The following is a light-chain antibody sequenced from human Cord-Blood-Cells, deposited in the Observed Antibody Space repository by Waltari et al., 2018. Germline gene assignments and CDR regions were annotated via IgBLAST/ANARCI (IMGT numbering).Light chain of an antibody. CDR1: SSNIGSNT. CDR3: AAWDDSLNGYV. J-gene: IGLJ1*01. CDR2: SNN. Sequence: QSVLTQPPSASGTPGQRVTIACSGSSSNIGSNTVNWYQQLPGTAPKLLIYSNNQRPSGLPDRVSGYKSGTSASLAISGLQSEDEADYYCAAWDDSLNGYVFGTGTKVTVL. V-gene: IGLV1-44*01.